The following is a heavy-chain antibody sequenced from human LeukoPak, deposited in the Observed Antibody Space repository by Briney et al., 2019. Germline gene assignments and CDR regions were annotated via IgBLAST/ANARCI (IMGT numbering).Heavy chain of an antibody. Sequence: SETLSLTCTVSGGSMSDSYWTWIRQPPGRGLEWIGYIYYSGSTNYNPSLKSQVTISIDTSKSQFSLKLTSVTAADTAVYYCARVSPYSSSWYYFDYWGQGTLVTVSS. CDR1: GGSMSDSY. D-gene: IGHD6-13*01. V-gene: IGHV4-59*01. J-gene: IGHJ4*02. CDR2: IYYSGST. CDR3: ARVSPYSSSWYYFDY.